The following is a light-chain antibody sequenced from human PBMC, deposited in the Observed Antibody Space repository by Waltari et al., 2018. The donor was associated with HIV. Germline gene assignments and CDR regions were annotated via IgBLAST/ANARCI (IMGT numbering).Light chain of an antibody. J-gene: IGKJ1*01. Sequence: TVMTQSPATLSASPGDTVTLSYTASQSIDDKLAWYQQKPGQSPRLLFYAASTGATGVPGRFSGSGSGTQFTLTISSLQSEDSALYYCQQYKNWPPLTFGQGTKVEIK. CDR2: AAS. CDR3: QQYKNWPPLT. CDR1: QSIDDK. V-gene: IGKV3-15*01.